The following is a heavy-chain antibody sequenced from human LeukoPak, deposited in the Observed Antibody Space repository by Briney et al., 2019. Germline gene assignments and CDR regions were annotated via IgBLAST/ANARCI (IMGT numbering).Heavy chain of an antibody. D-gene: IGHD3-3*01. Sequence: GGSLRLSCAASGFTFSSFAMGWVRQAPGKGLEWVSGIRDSGDSTYSADSVKGRFTISRDNSKNTLYLQMNSLRAEDTAVYYCARDRGPTTYYDFWSGYDYYYYYGMDVWGQGTTVTVSS. CDR2: IRDSGDST. CDR3: ARDRGPTTYYDFWSGYDYYYYYGMDV. V-gene: IGHV3-23*01. CDR1: GFTFSSFA. J-gene: IGHJ6*02.